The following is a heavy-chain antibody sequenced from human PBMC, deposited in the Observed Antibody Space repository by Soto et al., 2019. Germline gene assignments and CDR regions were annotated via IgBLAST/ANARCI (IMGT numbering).Heavy chain of an antibody. CDR2: TYYSGST. CDR3: ARIGYYDSSGYYLGPFDY. V-gene: IGHV4-59*01. J-gene: IGHJ4*02. CDR1: GGSISSDY. D-gene: IGHD3-22*01. Sequence: SETLSLTCTVSGGSISSDYWSWIGQPPGKGLEWIGYTYYSGSTNYNPSLKSRVTISADTSKNQFSLKLSSVTAADTAVYYCARIGYYDSSGYYLGPFDYWGQGTLVTVSS.